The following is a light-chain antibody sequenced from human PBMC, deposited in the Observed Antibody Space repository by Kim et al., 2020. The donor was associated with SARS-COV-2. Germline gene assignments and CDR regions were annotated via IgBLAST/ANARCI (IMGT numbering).Light chain of an antibody. Sequence: PGKRARITCGGNNIGTKSVHGYQQRPGQAPVLVISYNSDRPSGIPERFSGSNSGNTATLSISTVAAGDEADYYCQVWDNSGDLVVFGGGTQLTVL. J-gene: IGLJ2*01. CDR3: QVWDNSGDLVV. V-gene: IGLV3-21*04. CDR1: NIGTKS. CDR2: YNS.